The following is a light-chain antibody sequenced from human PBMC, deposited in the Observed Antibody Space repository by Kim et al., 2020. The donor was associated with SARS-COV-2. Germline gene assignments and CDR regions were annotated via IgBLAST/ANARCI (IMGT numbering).Light chain of an antibody. V-gene: IGKV3-11*01. Sequence: LCCKASRSVHIRLAWYQQTRGQPARLLIYEAAIRAAGVHDRFRGSGSGTGFTLTVASLAPEDFAVYYCQRSGSWPPALTFGGGTKLEI. CDR3: QRSGSWPPALT. CDR1: RSVHIR. CDR2: EAA. J-gene: IGKJ4*01.